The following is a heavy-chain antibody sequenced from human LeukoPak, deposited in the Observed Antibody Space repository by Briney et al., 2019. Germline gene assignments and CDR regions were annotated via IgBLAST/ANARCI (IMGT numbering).Heavy chain of an antibody. V-gene: IGHV4-34*01. Sequence: SETLSLTCAVDGGSFTAYFWTWIRQAPGKGLEWIGEIDHEGGATYASSLESRVTISIDTSKKHFSLKLTSVTAADTAVYYCARGRATTLLTHYYSSGTFPGFDYWGQGSLVSVSS. CDR3: ARGRATTLLTHYYSSGTFPGFDY. CDR1: GGSFTAYF. CDR2: IDHEGGA. D-gene: IGHD3-10*01. J-gene: IGHJ4*02.